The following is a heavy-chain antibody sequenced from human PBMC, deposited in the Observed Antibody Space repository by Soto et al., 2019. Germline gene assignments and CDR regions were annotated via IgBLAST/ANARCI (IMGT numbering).Heavy chain of an antibody. Sequence: EVQLVESGGGLVQPGGSLRLSCAASGFTFSSYWMSWVRQAPGKGLEWVANIKQDGSEKYYVDSVKGRFTIYRDNAKNSLYLQMNSLRAEDTAVYYCARGGVGIVVVPAAKPYDYWGQGTLVTVSS. CDR1: GFTFSSYW. V-gene: IGHV3-7*03. CDR3: ARGGVGIVVVPAAKPYDY. D-gene: IGHD2-2*01. CDR2: IKQDGSEK. J-gene: IGHJ4*02.